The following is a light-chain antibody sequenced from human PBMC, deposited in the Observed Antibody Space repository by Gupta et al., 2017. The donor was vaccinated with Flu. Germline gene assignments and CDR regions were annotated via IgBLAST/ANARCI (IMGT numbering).Light chain of an antibody. CDR3: QVWDSRNDRPV. CDR2: DDT. J-gene: IGLJ7*01. Sequence: QTSIITGGGDNLGSKVVRGYQREPGQAPVLFVYDDTVRDSGIPGRISGTKCGYTATLTMSRDEAGDEAGYYCQVWDSRNDRPVFGGGTKLTVL. CDR1: NLGSKV. V-gene: IGLV3-21*02.